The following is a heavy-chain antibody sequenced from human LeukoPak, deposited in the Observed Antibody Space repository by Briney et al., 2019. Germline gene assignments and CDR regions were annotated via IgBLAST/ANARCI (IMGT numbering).Heavy chain of an antibody. CDR2: IYYSGST. CDR1: GGSISSYY. Sequence: SETLSLTCTVSGGSISSYYWSWIRQPPGKGLEWIGYIYYSGSTNYNPSLKSRVTISVDTSKSQFSLKLSSVTAADTAVYYCARVGDAFDIWGQGTMVTVSS. CDR3: ARVGDAFDI. J-gene: IGHJ3*02. V-gene: IGHV4-59*01.